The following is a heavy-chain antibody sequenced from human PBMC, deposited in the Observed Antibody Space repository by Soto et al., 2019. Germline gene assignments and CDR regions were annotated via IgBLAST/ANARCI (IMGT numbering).Heavy chain of an antibody. CDR1: GYTFTSHD. Sequence: QVQLVQSGAEVKKPGASVKVSCKASGYTFTSHDINWVRLATGQGLEWMGWMNPNSGNTGYAQKVQGRVTKTMNPTISAAYMEASSLRSAETAVYYGARGTWPSYEAFDIWGRGTIVTVSS. V-gene: IGHV1-8*01. J-gene: IGHJ3*02. CDR3: ARGTWPSYEAFDI. CDR2: MNPNSGNT.